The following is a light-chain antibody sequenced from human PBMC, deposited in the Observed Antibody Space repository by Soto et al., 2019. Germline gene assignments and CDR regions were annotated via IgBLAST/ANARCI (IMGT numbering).Light chain of an antibody. V-gene: IGKV3-11*01. J-gene: IGKJ4*01. CDR3: QQRSSWHRT. CDR2: DAS. CDR1: LGVSRF. Sequence: EIVLTQFPATLSLSPGERAALSCRASLGVSRFLAWYQQKPGQAPRLLIYDASNRATGIPARFSGSGSGTDFTIAINSLVPEDFAVYYCQQRSSWHRTFGGGTKVEIK.